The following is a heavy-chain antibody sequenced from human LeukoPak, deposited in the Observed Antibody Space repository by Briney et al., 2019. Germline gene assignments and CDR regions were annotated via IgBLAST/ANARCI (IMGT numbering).Heavy chain of an antibody. CDR2: ISSGSSAI. D-gene: IGHD4-17*01. J-gene: IGHJ4*02. Sequence: GGSLRLSCDASGFTFTTYSMTWVRQAPGKGLEWVSIISSGSSAIFSADALKGRFTISRDDAKNLLYLDMNSLRAEDTAVYYCARGHTAVTRHFDFWGQGTLVTVSS. CDR1: GFTFTTYS. CDR3: ARGHTAVTRHFDF. V-gene: IGHV3-21*01.